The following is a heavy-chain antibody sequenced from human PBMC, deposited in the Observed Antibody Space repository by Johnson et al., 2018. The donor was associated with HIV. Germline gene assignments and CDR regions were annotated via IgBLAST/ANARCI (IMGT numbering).Heavy chain of an antibody. CDR1: GFTFSSYA. D-gene: IGHD6-6*01. Sequence: EVQLVESGGGVVRPGGSLRLSCAVSGFTFSSYAMSWVRQAPGKGLEWVSAISGSGGSTYYADSVKGRFTISRDNSKNTLYLQMNSLRAEDTAVYYCAKDTAARPQAFDIWGQGTMVTVSS. J-gene: IGHJ3*02. CDR2: ISGSGGST. CDR3: AKDTAARPQAFDI. V-gene: IGHV3-23*04.